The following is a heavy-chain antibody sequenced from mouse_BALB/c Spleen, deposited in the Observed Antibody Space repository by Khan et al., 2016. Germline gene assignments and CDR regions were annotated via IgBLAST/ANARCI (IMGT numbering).Heavy chain of an antibody. CDR2: IFPGSGST. Sequence: QVQLQQSGTELPRPGASVKLSCKASGYTFTDYYLHWVMQRTGQGLEWIGEIFPGSGSTYYNEKFKGKASLTVDTSSSTAYMQLSSLTSEDSAVYCCARSYYGYFAMDYWGHGASVTVSS. J-gene: IGHJ4*01. D-gene: IGHD1-2*01. CDR1: GYTFTDYY. V-gene: IGHV1-77*01. CDR3: ARSYYGYFAMDY.